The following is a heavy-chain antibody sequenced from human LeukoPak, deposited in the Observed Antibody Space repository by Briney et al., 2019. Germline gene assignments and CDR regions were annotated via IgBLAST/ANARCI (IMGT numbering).Heavy chain of an antibody. Sequence: GGSLRLSCAASGFTFSSYWMSWVRQAPGEGLEWVAKINQDGTEKAYVDSVRGRFTISRDNAKNSLFLQMNSLRAEDTAVYYCARGGSLVDPFDYWGQGTLVTVSS. V-gene: IGHV3-7*03. CDR1: GFTFSSYW. J-gene: IGHJ4*02. D-gene: IGHD1-26*01. CDR2: INQDGTEK. CDR3: ARGGSLVDPFDY.